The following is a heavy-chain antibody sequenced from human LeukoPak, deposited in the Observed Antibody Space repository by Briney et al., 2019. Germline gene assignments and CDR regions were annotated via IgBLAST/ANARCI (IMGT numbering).Heavy chain of an antibody. J-gene: IGHJ4*02. Sequence: SETLSLTCAVYGGSFSGYYWSWIRQPPGKWLEWIGEINHSGSTNYNPSLKSRVTISVDTSKNQFSLKLSSVTAADTTVYYCARGRRNYYGSGSYSYFPYYFDYWGQGTLVTVSS. CDR3: ARGRRNYYGSGSYSYFPYYFDY. CDR1: GGSFSGYY. V-gene: IGHV4-34*01. D-gene: IGHD3-10*01. CDR2: INHSGST.